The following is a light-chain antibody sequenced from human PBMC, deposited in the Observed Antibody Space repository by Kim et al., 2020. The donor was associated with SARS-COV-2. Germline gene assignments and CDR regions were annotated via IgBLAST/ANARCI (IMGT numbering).Light chain of an antibody. V-gene: IGKV1-5*03. J-gene: IGKJ1*01. CDR1: QSISSW. CDR3: QQYNSYPWT. Sequence: ASVGDIVTITCRASQSISSWLAWYQQKPGKAPKLLIYKASSLESGVPSRFSGSGSGTEFTLTISSLQPDDFATYYCQQYNSYPWTFGQGTKVDIK. CDR2: KAS.